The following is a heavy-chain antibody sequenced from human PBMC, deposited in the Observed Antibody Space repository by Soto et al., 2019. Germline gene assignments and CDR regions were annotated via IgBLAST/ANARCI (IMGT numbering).Heavy chain of an antibody. CDR2: VFYDAYT. V-gene: IGHV4-39*01. CDR3: ARVQAAVPHY. CDR1: GDSISGSPYF. Sequence: QVRLQESGPGLVMPSETLSLTCTVSGDSISGSPYFWGWIRQPPGKRLEWIGSVFYDAYTLYTPSLKSRATISVDTSTNQFYLTLTSVAAADTAIYFCARVQAAVPHYCGQGILVTVSS. D-gene: IGHD6-13*01. J-gene: IGHJ4*02.